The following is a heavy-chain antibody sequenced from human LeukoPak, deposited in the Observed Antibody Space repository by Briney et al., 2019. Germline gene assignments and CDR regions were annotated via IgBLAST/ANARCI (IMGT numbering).Heavy chain of an antibody. CDR3: ARPLGITGTTPFDF. J-gene: IGHJ4*02. V-gene: IGHV3-20*04. CDR2: INWNGRSR. D-gene: IGHD1-7*01. CDR1: GFTFNDSG. Sequence: PGGSLRLSCVASGFTFNDSGMSWVRQAPGKGLEWIPGINWNGRSRGYADSVKGRFTISRDNAKNSLYLEMNSLRAEDTALYFCARPLGITGTTPFDFWGQGTRVTVSS.